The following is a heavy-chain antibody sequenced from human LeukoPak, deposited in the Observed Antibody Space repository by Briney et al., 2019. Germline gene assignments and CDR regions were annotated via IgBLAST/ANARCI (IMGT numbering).Heavy chain of an antibody. CDR1: GGSISSYY. D-gene: IGHD2-15*01. V-gene: IGHV4-59*12. Sequence: SETLSLTCTVSGGSISSYYWSWIRQPPGKGLEWIGYIYYSGSTYYNPSLKSRVTISVDTSKNQFSLKLSSVTAADTAVYYCAKAPRSICSGGSCPDGFDYWGQGTLVSVSS. CDR3: AKAPRSICSGGSCPDGFDY. J-gene: IGHJ4*02. CDR2: IYYSGST.